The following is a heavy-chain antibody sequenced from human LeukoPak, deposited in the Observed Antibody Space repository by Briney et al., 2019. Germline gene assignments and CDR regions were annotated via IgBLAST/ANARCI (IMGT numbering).Heavy chain of an antibody. V-gene: IGHV3-23*01. CDR2: ISGSGGST. J-gene: IGHJ3*02. CDR3: AKDLLSSGWYRVAFDI. Sequence: GGSLRLSCASSGFTFSSYAMSWVRQAPGKGLEWVSAISGSGGSTYYADSVKGRFTISRDNSKNTLYLQMNSLRAEDTAVYYCAKDLLSSGWYRVAFDIWGQGTMVTVSS. CDR1: GFTFSSYA. D-gene: IGHD6-19*01.